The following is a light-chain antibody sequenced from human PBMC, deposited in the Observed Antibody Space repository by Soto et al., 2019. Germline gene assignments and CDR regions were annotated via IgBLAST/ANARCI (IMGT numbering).Light chain of an antibody. CDR3: QSYDSSLRGSVV. Sequence: QSVLTQPPSVSGAPGQRVTISCTGRRSNIGAGYDVHWYQQLPGTAPKLLIYGNSSRPSEVPDRFSGSKSGTSASLAITGLLAEYEADYYCQSYDSSLRGSVVFGGGTKLTVL. CDR2: GNS. CDR1: RSNIGAGYD. J-gene: IGLJ2*01. V-gene: IGLV1-40*01.